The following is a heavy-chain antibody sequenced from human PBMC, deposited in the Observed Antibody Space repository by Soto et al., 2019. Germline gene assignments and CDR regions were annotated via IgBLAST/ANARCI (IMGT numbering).Heavy chain of an antibody. CDR3: AADTVAGTLFDY. D-gene: IGHD6-19*01. CDR1: GGTFSSYA. V-gene: IGHV1-69*01. CDR2: IIPICGTA. Sequence: QVQLVQSGAEVKKPGSSVKVSCKASGGTFSSYAISWVRQAPGQGLEWMGGIIPICGTANYAQKFQGRVTITADESTIAAHMELSRLRSEDTAVYYCAADTVAGTLFDYWGQGTLVTVSS. J-gene: IGHJ4*02.